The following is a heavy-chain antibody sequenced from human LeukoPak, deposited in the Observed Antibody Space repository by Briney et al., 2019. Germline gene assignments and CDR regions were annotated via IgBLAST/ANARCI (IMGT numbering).Heavy chain of an antibody. V-gene: IGHV4-39*07. CDR3: ARDGDTYYFDY. CDR2: IYYSVTT. Sequence: PSETLSLTCTVSGGSISSSDYYWGWIRQPPGKGLEWIGSIYYSVTTYYNPSLKSRVTISVDTSKNQFSLKLNSVTAADTAVYYCARDGDTYYFDYWGQGTLVTVSS. J-gene: IGHJ4*02. CDR1: GGSISSSDYY.